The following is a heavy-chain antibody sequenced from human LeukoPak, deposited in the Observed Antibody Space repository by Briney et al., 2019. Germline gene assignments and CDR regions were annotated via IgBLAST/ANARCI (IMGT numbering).Heavy chain of an antibody. CDR1: GYKFTSYW. Sequence: GESLKISCKASGYKFTSYWIGWVRQMPGKGLEWMGIIYPGDSDTRYSPSFQGQVTISADKSISTAYLQWSSLKASDTAMYYCARQGGYCSGGSCSLAVAGLSHIDYWGQGTLVTVSS. CDR3: ARQGGYCSGGSCSLAVAGLSHIDY. V-gene: IGHV5-51*01. D-gene: IGHD2-15*01. J-gene: IGHJ4*02. CDR2: IYPGDSDT.